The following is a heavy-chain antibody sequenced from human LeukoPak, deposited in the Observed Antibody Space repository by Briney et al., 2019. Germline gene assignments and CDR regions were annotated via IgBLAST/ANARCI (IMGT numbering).Heavy chain of an antibody. CDR1: GGSFSGYY. J-gene: IGHJ4*02. CDR2: INHSGST. Sequence: PSETLSHTCAVYGGSFSGYYWSWIRQPPGKGLEWIGEINHSGSTNYNPSLKSRVTISVDTSKNQFSLKLSSVTAADTAVYYCARGGYCGGDCSSNRALGYDYWGQGTLVTVSS. CDR3: ARGGYCGGDCSSNRALGYDY. V-gene: IGHV4-34*01. D-gene: IGHD2-21*02.